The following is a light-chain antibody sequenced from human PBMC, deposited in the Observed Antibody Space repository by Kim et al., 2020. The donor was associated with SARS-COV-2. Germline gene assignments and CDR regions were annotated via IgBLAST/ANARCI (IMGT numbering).Light chain of an antibody. V-gene: IGKV3-15*01. CDR3: QQYSTWPRT. CDR2: DAS. CDR1: QNITNR. J-gene: IGKJ1*01. Sequence: VSPGERVIVSCRASQNITNRLAWYQQRTGQAPSLLIFDASARPTNISTRFSGDGSGTEFNLTITRLQSEDLATYFCQQYSTWPRTFGQGTKVDIK.